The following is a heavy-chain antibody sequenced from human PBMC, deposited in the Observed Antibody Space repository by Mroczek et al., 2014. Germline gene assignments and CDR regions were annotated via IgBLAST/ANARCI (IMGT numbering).Heavy chain of an antibody. V-gene: IGHV3-11*01. CDR1: GFTFSDYY. J-gene: IGHJ6*02. CDR3: ARDAGKVGATWAEGLYYYYYGMDV. D-gene: IGHD1-26*01. Sequence: QVQLVQSGGGLVKPGGSLRLSCAASGFTFSDYYMSWIRQAPGKGLEWVSYISSSGSTIYYADSVKGRFTISRDNAKNSLYLQMNSLRAEDTAVYYCARDAGKVGATWAEGLYYYYYGMDVWGQGTTVTVSS. CDR2: ISSSGSTI.